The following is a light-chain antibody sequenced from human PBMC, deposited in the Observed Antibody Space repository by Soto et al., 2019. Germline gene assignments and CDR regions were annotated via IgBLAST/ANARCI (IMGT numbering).Light chain of an antibody. CDR1: QGISSC. J-gene: IGKJ5*01. CDR3: QQYNSYPIP. V-gene: IGKV1-5*03. CDR2: KAS. Sequence: DIQMTQSPSTLSASVGDRVTITCRASQGISSCLAWHQQKPGKAPKLLIYKASSLESGVPSRFSGSGSGTEFTLTISSLQPDDFATYYCQQYNSYPIPFGQGTRLEIK.